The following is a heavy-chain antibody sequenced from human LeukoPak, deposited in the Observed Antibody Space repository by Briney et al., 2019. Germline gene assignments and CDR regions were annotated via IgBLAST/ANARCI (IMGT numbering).Heavy chain of an antibody. CDR3: AKAGILWAALSTLDY. Sequence: PGGSLRLSCAASGFTFSSYAMSWVRQAPGQGLEWVSAISGSGDSTYYADSVQGRFTISRDNSKNTLYLQMNSLRVEDTAVYYCAKAGILWAALSTLDYWGQGTLVTVSS. CDR1: GFTFSSYA. CDR2: ISGSGDST. V-gene: IGHV3-23*01. J-gene: IGHJ4*02. D-gene: IGHD2-21*01.